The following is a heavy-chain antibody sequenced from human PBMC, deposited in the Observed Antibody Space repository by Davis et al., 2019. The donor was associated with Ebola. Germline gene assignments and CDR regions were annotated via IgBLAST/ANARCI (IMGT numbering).Heavy chain of an antibody. CDR1: GGSISSYY. CDR3: ARPSRRRGWAFDY. Sequence: PSETLSLTCTVSGGSISSYYWSWIRQPPGKGLEWIGYIYYSGSTNYNPSLKSRVTISVDTSKNQFSLKLSSVTAADTAVYYCARPSRRRGWAFDYWGQGTLATVSS. CDR2: IYYSGST. D-gene: IGHD5-24*01. V-gene: IGHV4-59*08. J-gene: IGHJ4*02.